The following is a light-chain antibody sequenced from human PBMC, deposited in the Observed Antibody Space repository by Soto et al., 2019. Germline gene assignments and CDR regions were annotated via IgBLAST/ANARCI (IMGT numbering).Light chain of an antibody. CDR3: CSYAGTWSVV. CDR2: EGS. Sequence: QSALTQPASVSGSPGQSITISCTGTSSDVGNYNLVSWYQQHPGKVPKLIIYEGSKRPSGISYRFSGSKSGNTASLTISGLQAEDEADYYCCSYAGTWSVVFGGGTKVTVL. V-gene: IGLV2-23*01. CDR1: SSDVGNYNL. J-gene: IGLJ2*01.